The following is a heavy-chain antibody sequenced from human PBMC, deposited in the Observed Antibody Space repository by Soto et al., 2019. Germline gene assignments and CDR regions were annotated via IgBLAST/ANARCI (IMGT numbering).Heavy chain of an antibody. CDR3: ASSVEGHFDY. CDR2: ITSDTNTI. V-gene: IGHV3-48*02. Sequence: EVQLVESGGGLVQPGGSLRLTCVASGFPFSIYSMNWVRQAPGKGLERSSYITSDTNTIKYADSVKGRFIISRDNAKNLVYLQMNSLRDEDTDVYFCASSVEGHFDYWGQGTVVTVSS. D-gene: IGHD6-19*01. CDR1: GFPFSIYS. J-gene: IGHJ4*02.